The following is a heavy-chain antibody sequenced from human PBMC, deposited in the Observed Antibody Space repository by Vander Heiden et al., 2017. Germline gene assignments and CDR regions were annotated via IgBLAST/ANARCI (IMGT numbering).Heavy chain of an antibody. CDR2: ISGSGANT. V-gene: IGHV3-23*01. J-gene: IGHJ4*02. D-gene: IGHD3-22*01. Sequence: EVQLLEPGGGLVQPGGSLRLSCEVPGIRLGTNAMGWVRQAPGKGLEWVSAISGSGANTYYADSVKGRFTISRDNSKNTLYLQMNSLRAEDTAVYYCAKEYYYDSSGYYLGGGFDYWGQGTLVTVSS. CDR1: GIRLGTNA. CDR3: AKEYYYDSSGYYLGGGFDY.